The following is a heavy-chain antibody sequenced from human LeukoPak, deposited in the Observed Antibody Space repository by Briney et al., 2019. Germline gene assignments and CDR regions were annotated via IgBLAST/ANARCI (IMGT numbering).Heavy chain of an antibody. J-gene: IGHJ4*02. CDR1: GFTFSSYW. D-gene: IGHD5-12*01. CDR2: INSDGSST. Sequence: GGSLRLSCAASGFTFSSYWMHWVRQAPGKGLVWVSRINSDGSSTSYADSVKGRFTISRDNAKNTLYLQMNSLRAEDTAVYYCARDMSRGYSGYVIDYWGQGTLVTVSS. CDR3: ARDMSRGYSGYVIDY. V-gene: IGHV3-74*01.